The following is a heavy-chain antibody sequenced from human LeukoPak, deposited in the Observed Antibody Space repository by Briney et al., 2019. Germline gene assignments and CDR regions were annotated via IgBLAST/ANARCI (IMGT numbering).Heavy chain of an antibody. CDR3: AREKVFGWSPWFDP. CDR2: IYTSGST. D-gene: IGHD3-3*01. Sequence: SETLSLTCNVAGDFITAYYWSWIRQPPGKGLEWIGRIYTSGSTNYNPSLKSRVTMSVDTSKNQFSLKLSSVTAADTAVYYCAREKVFGWSPWFDPWGQGTLVTVSS. J-gene: IGHJ5*02. CDR1: GDFITAYY. V-gene: IGHV4-4*07.